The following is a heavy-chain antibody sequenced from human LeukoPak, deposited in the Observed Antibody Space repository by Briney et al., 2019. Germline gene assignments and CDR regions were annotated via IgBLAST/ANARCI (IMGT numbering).Heavy chain of an antibody. D-gene: IGHD3-22*01. V-gene: IGHV3-21*06. J-gene: IGHJ4*02. Sequence: PGGSLRLSCAASEVTFGSYSINWVRQAPGKGLEWVSSITTSSKYIHYAGSVKGRFTISRDYAKNSVYLQMNSLRAGDTAVYYCARDYSPPHYFDNTGYFDDWGQGTLVTVSS. CDR1: EVTFGSYS. CDR3: ARDYSPPHYFDNTGYFDD. CDR2: ITTSSKYI.